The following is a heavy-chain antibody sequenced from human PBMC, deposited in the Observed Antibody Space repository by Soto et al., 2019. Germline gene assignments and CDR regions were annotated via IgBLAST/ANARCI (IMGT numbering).Heavy chain of an antibody. Sequence: SVKVSCKASGGTFSTYTITWVRQAPGQGLEWMGRIIPIIGIINYAQKFQGRVTMTRDTSTSTVYMELSSLRSEDTAVYYCARVKRAVAGTFGAFDIWGQGTMVTVSS. D-gene: IGHD6-19*01. CDR2: IIPIIGII. CDR1: GGTFSTYT. CDR3: ARVKRAVAGTFGAFDI. J-gene: IGHJ3*02. V-gene: IGHV1-69*02.